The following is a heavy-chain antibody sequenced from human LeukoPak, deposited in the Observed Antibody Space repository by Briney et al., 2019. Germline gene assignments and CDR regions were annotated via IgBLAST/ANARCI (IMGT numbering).Heavy chain of an antibody. CDR2: VYYGRTT. V-gene: IGHV4-39*02. Sequence: SETLSLTCTVSAGSFISSSHHWGWIRQSPGKGLEWIGTVYYGRTTYYNPSLDGRVTISLDTSANHFSLQLNPVTAADTAVYYCVRHDGRGGATMDAFDSWGQGSLVTVSS. D-gene: IGHD5-12*01. J-gene: IGHJ5*01. CDR3: VRHDGRGGATMDAFDS. CDR1: AGSFISSSHH.